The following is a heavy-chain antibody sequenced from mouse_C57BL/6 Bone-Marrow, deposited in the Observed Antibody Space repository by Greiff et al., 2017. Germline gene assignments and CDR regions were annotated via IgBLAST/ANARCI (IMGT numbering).Heavy chain of an antibody. CDR3: ARGGGYYTHYYAMDY. V-gene: IGHV1-47*01. CDR1: GYTFTTYP. Sequence: VKLMESGAELVKPGASVKMSCKASGYTFTTYPIEWMKQNHGKSLEWIGNFHPYNDDTKYNEKFKGKATLTVEKSSSTVYLELSRLTSDDSAVYYCARGGGYYTHYYAMDYWGQGTSVTVSS. D-gene: IGHD2-3*01. J-gene: IGHJ4*01. CDR2: FHPYNDDT.